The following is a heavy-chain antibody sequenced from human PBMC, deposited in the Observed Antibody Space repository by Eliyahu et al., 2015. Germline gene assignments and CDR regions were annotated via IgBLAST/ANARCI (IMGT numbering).Heavy chain of an antibody. CDR3: ASYDFWSGYSFGH. Sequence: EVQLAESGGGLVQPGGSLRLSCAASGFXXSRYWMSWVRQTPGKGLEWVANIKADGSEKHYVDSVKGRFIISRDNAKNSLFLQMNSLRVDDTAVYYCASYDFWSGYSFGHWGQGTLVTVSS. D-gene: IGHD3-3*01. CDR2: IKADGSEK. J-gene: IGHJ4*02. CDR1: GFXXSRYW. V-gene: IGHV3-7*05.